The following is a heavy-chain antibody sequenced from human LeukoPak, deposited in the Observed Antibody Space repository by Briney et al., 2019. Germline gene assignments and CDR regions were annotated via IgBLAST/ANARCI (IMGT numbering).Heavy chain of an antibody. D-gene: IGHD3-22*01. Sequence: SQTPSLTCAVSGGSISSGGYSWSWIRQPPGKGLEWIGYIYHSGSTYYNPSLKSRVTISVDRSKNQFSLKLSSVTAADTAVYYCARVVIEGVFDYWGQGTLVTVSS. V-gene: IGHV4-30-2*01. CDR3: ARVVIEGVFDY. CDR2: IYHSGST. J-gene: IGHJ4*02. CDR1: GGSISSGGYS.